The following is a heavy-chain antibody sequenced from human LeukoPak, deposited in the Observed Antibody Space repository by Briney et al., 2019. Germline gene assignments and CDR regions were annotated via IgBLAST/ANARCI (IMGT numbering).Heavy chain of an antibody. J-gene: IGHJ4*02. CDR2: IYTSGNT. CDR1: GGSISTYY. CDR3: ARAGGYSSVIIDY. D-gene: IGHD5-18*01. V-gene: IGHV4-4*07. Sequence: SETLSLTCTLCGGSISTYYWSWIRQPAGKGLEWIGRIYTSGNTNYNPSLKSRLTMSVDPSKNQFSLRLNSVTAADTAMYYCARAGGYSSVIIDYWGQGTLVTVSS.